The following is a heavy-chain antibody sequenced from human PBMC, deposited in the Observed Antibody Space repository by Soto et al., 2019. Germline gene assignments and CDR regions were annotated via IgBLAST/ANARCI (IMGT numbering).Heavy chain of an antibody. J-gene: IGHJ5*02. CDR1: GFTFSSYA. CDR3: AKGGNYDYVGGSYRYNWFDP. Sequence: GGSLRLSCAASGFTFSSYAMSWVRQAPGKGLEWVSAISGSGGSTYYADSVKGRFTISRDNSKNTLYLQMNSLRAEDTAVYDVAKGGNYDYVGGSYRYNWFDPWGQGTLVTVSS. V-gene: IGHV3-23*01. D-gene: IGHD3-16*02. CDR2: ISGSGGST.